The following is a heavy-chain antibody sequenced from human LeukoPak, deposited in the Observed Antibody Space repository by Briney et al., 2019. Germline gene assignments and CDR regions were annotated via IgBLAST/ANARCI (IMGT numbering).Heavy chain of an antibody. CDR3: ASPSGGIAAATFDY. CDR2: ISGSGGST. CDR1: GSTFSSYA. J-gene: IGHJ4*02. V-gene: IGHV3-23*01. D-gene: IGHD6-13*01. Sequence: GGSLRLSCAASGSTFSSYAMSWVRQAPGKGLEWVSAISGSGGSTYYADSVKGRFTISRDNSKNTLYLQMNSLRAEDTAVYYCASPSGGIAAATFDYWGQGTLVTVSS.